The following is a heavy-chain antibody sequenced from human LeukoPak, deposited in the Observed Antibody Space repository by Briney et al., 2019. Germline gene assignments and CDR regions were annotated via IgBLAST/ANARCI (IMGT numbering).Heavy chain of an antibody. J-gene: IGHJ6*03. Sequence: PGGSLRLSCAASGFTFSSYAMSWGRQAPGKGLEGVSAISGSGGSTYYADSVKGRFTISRDNSKNTLYLQMNSLRAEDTAVYYCAKDLWHYYYYMDVWGKGTTVTVSS. D-gene: IGHD3-16*01. V-gene: IGHV3-23*01. CDR1: GFTFSSYA. CDR2: ISGSGGST. CDR3: AKDLWHYYYYMDV.